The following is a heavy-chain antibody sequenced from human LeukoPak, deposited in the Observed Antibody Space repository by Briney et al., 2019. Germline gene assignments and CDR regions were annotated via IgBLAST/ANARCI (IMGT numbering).Heavy chain of an antibody. V-gene: IGHV4-34*01. J-gene: IGHJ4*02. CDR1: GGSFSGYY. D-gene: IGHD6-13*01. CDR3: ARGKRIAAAGTTHPFDY. CDR2: INHSGST. Sequence: SETPSLTCAVYGGSFSGYYWSWIRRPPGKGLEWIGEINHSGSTNYNPSLKSRVTISVDTSKNQFSLKLSSVTAADTAVYYCARGKRIAAAGTTHPFDYWGQGTLVTVSS.